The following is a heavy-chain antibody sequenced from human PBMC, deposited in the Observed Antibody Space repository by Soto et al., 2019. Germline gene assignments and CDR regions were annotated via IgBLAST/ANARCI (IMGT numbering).Heavy chain of an antibody. CDR3: ARGLILWFGELSRRGGYYYGMDV. V-gene: IGHV4-34*01. J-gene: IGHJ6*04. CDR2: INDSGNL. CDR1: GGSFSGYQ. D-gene: IGHD3-10*01. Sequence: QVQLQQWGAGLLKPSETLSLTCAVYGGSFSGYQWSWIRQTPGKGLEWIGEINDSGNLNYNPSLKSGVTICLDTRKKQIALKLSSVTAADTAVYYCARGLILWFGELSRRGGYYYGMDVWGKGTTVIVSS.